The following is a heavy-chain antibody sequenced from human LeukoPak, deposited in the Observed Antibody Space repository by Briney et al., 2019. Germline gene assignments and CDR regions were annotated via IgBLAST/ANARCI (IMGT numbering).Heavy chain of an antibody. J-gene: IGHJ4*02. CDR1: GYTFTGYY. Sequence: ASVKVSCKASGYTFTGYYMHWVRQAPGQGLEWMGWINPNSGGTNYAQKFQGRVTMTRDTSISTAYMELSRLRSDDTAVYYCARGLRFLEWSPFDYWSQGTLVTVSS. V-gene: IGHV1-2*02. CDR3: ARGLRFLEWSPFDY. D-gene: IGHD3-3*01. CDR2: INPNSGGT.